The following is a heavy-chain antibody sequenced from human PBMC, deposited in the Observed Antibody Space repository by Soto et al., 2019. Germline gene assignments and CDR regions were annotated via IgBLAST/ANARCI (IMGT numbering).Heavy chain of an antibody. CDR3: AHRDSSGWYVGDAFDT. V-gene: IGHV2-5*02. CDR1: GFSLSTSGVG. Sequence: QITLKESGPTLVKPTQTLTLTCTFSGFSLSTSGVGVGWIRQPPGKALEWLALIYWDDDKRYSPSLKCRLTCNKDTSQNQVVLTMTNKDPVYTATYYCAHRDSSGWYVGDAFDTWGQGTMVTVSS. D-gene: IGHD6-19*01. CDR2: IYWDDDK. J-gene: IGHJ3*02.